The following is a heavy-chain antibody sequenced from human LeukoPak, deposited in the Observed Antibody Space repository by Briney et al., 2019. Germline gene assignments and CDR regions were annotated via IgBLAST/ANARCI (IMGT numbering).Heavy chain of an antibody. J-gene: IGHJ4*02. CDR3: ARVWFGEFPDDY. D-gene: IGHD3-10*01. V-gene: IGHV4-59*12. CDR2: IYYSGST. Sequence: KASETLSLTCTVSGGSITSYYWSWIRQPPGKGLEWIGSIYYSGSTYYNPSLKSRVTISVDTSKNQFSLKLSSVTAADTAVYYCARVWFGEFPDDYWGQGTLVTVSS. CDR1: GGSITSYY.